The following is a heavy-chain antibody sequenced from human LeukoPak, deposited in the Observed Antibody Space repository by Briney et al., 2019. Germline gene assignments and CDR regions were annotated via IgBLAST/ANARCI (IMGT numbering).Heavy chain of an antibody. J-gene: IGHJ4*02. V-gene: IGHV1-2*02. D-gene: IGHD3-9*01. CDR1: GYTFTGYY. CDR3: ARDHGYYDILTGYYPTYYFDY. Sequence: ASVKVSCKASGYTFTGYYMHWVRQAPGQGLEWMGWINPNSGGTNYAQKFQGRVTMTRDTSINTAYMELSRLRSDDTAVYYCARDHGYYDILTGYYPTYYFDYWGQGTLVTVSS. CDR2: INPNSGGT.